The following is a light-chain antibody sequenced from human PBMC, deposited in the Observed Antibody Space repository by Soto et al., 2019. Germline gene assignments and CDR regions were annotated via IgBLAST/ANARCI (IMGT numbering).Light chain of an antibody. CDR3: QTWGTGTVV. J-gene: IGLJ2*01. V-gene: IGLV4-69*01. CDR2: VNRDGSH. CDR1: SGHNNYA. Sequence: QPVLTQSPSASASLGASVKLTCTLSSGHNNYAIAWHQQQPERGPRYLMKVNRDGSHSKGDGIADRFSGSSSGAERFLTISSLQSEDEADYYCQTWGTGTVVFGGGTKVTVL.